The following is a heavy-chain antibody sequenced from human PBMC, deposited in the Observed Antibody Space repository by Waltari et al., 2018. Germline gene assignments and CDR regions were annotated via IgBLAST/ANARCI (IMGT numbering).Heavy chain of an antibody. CDR2: ITPILGIT. Sequence: QVQLVQSGAEVKKPGSSVKVSCKASGGTLNISCINWVRQAPGQGLEWMGGITPILGITNYAQKFQGRVTITADEFTSTAYMELSSLRSEDTAVYYCATSTIDYGDSLNYYFYMDVWGKGTTVTV. V-gene: IGHV1-69*04. CDR3: ATSTIDYGDSLNYYFYMDV. J-gene: IGHJ6*03. CDR1: GGTLNISC. D-gene: IGHD4-17*01.